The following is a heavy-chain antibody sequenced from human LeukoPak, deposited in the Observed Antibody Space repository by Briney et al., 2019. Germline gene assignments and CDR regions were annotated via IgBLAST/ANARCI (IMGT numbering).Heavy chain of an antibody. J-gene: IGHJ3*02. CDR2: IHYSGST. CDR1: GGPISSSSYY. D-gene: IGHD4-23*01. Sequence: PSETLSLTCTVSGGPISSSSYYWGWIRQPPGKGLEWIGSIHYSGSTYYNPSLKSRVTISVDTSKNQFSLKLSSVTAADTAVYYCARHQPLGYGGNSDAFDIWGQGTMVTVSS. V-gene: IGHV4-39*01. CDR3: ARHQPLGYGGNSDAFDI.